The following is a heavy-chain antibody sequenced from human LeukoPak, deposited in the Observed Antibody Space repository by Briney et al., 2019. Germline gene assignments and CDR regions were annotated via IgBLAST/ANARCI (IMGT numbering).Heavy chain of an antibody. V-gene: IGHV1-2*02. CDR1: GYIFTDYY. Sequence: GESLKISCKVSGYIFTDYYMHWVRQAPGQGLEWMGWINPNSGGTNYAQKFQGRVTMTRDTSISTAYMELSRLRSDDTAVYYCARAPGDYSFDWGQGTLVTVSS. J-gene: IGHJ4*02. CDR2: INPNSGGT. CDR3: ARAPGDYSFD. D-gene: IGHD4-17*01.